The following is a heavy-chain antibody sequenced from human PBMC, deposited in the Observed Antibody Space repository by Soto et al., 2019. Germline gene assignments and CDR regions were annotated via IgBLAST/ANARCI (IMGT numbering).Heavy chain of an antibody. D-gene: IGHD6-13*01. V-gene: IGHV3-48*01. CDR3: ERNGIAESGTMYGMDV. J-gene: IGHJ6*02. CDR2: ISRSSSTI. Sequence: PGGSLRLSCAASGFTFSRYMMNWVRQAPGKGLEWVASISRSSSTIYYADSVKGRFTISRDNAKNSLSLQMNGLRGDDTAVYYCERNGIAESGTMYGMDVWGQGTTVTVSS. CDR1: GFTFSRYM.